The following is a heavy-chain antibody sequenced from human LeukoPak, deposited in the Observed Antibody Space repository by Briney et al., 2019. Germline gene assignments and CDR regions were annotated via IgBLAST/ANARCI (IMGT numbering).Heavy chain of an antibody. Sequence: PSETLSLTCTVSGGSISSYYWSWIRQPPGKGLEWIGYIYYSGSTNYNPSLKSRVTISADTSKNQFSLRLRSVTAADTAVYYCARHSYGVGLAYWGQGTLVTVSS. CDR3: ARHSYGVGLAY. J-gene: IGHJ4*02. CDR2: IYYSGST. CDR1: GGSISSYY. V-gene: IGHV4-59*08. D-gene: IGHD4-17*01.